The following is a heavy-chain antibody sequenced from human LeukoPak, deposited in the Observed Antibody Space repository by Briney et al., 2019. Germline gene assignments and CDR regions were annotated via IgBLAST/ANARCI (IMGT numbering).Heavy chain of an antibody. V-gene: IGHV3-23*01. CDR2: ISGSGGST. Sequence: GGSLRLSXAASGFTFSSYAMSWVRQAPGKGLEWVSAISGSGGSTYYADSVKGRFTISRDNSKNTLYLQMNSLRAEDTAVYYCANLPAASLYYYYMDVWGKGTTVTVS. D-gene: IGHD2-2*01. CDR1: GFTFSSYA. CDR3: ANLPAASLYYYYMDV. J-gene: IGHJ6*03.